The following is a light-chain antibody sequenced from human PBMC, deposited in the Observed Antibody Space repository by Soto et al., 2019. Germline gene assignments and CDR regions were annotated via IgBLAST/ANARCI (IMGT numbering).Light chain of an antibody. CDR3: QQSYTIPLT. CDR1: QSISRY. J-gene: IGKJ1*01. Sequence: DIQITQSPSSLSASVGDRVTISCRASQSISRYLNWYQQKPGLVPKLLIYATSTLQSGVPSRFSGSGSGTDYTLTISSLQLEDFATYYCQQSYTIPLTFGQGTKVDI. V-gene: IGKV1-39*01. CDR2: ATS.